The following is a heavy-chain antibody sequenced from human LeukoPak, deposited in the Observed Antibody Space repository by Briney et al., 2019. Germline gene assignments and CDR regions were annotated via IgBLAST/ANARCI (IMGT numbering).Heavy chain of an antibody. V-gene: IGHV4-59*01. J-gene: IGHJ4*02. CDR2: IYYTGST. Sequence: SGTLSLTCTVSGDSINSYYWTWIRQAPGKGLEWIGYIYYTGSTNYSPSLKSRVSISIDPSKNQFSLKLTSVTAADTAVYYCARDPTYWGQGILVTVSS. CDR3: ARDPTY. CDR1: GDSINSYY.